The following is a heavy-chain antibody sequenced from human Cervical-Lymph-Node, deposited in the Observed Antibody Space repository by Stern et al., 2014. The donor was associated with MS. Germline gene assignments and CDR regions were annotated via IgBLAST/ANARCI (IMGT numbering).Heavy chain of an antibody. CDR3: ARDRHSSIWYPRNYYYGMDV. D-gene: IGHD6-13*01. Sequence: QLQLQESGPGLVKPSQTLSLTCTVSGGSISSGDYYWSWIRQHPGKGLEWIGYIYYSGSTYYNPYLKSRVTISNHTSKNQFSLKLSAVNAADTAVYYCARDRHSSIWYPRNYYYGMDVWGQGTTVTVSS. J-gene: IGHJ6*02. V-gene: IGHV4-31*03. CDR2: IYYSGST. CDR1: GGSISSGDYY.